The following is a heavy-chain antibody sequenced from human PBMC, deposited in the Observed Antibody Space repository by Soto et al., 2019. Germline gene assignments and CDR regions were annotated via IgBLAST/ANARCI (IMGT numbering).Heavy chain of an antibody. CDR3: ARARSNYAYNYALAV. CDR2: IIPLFGAP. Sequence: QVQLVQSGAEVKKPGSAVNVSCKASGGTFNSYAVRWVRQSPGQGLEWMGGIIPLFGAPRYAQKFQGRVTLTADKATSTVYMEVNSLRSEDTAVFYCARARSNYAYNYALAVWGQGTTVIVSS. CDR1: GGTFNSYA. J-gene: IGHJ6*02. V-gene: IGHV1-69*06. D-gene: IGHD4-4*01.